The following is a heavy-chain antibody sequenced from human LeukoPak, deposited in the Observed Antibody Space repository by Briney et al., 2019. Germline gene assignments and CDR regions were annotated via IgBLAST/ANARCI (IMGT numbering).Heavy chain of an antibody. Sequence: ASVKVSCKVSGYTLTELSMHWVRQAPGKGLEWMGGFDPEDGETIYAQKFQGRVTMTEDTSTDTAYMELSSLRSEDTAVYYSATGVVGATYYYYYYGMDVWGQGTTVTVS. V-gene: IGHV1-24*01. D-gene: IGHD1-26*01. CDR3: ATGVVGATYYYYYYGMDV. J-gene: IGHJ6*02. CDR1: GYTLTELS. CDR2: FDPEDGET.